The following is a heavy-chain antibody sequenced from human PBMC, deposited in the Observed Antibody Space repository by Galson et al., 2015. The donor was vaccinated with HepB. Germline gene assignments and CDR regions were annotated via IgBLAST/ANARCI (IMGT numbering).Heavy chain of an antibody. J-gene: IGHJ6*02. CDR3: AKGIHGYHYSGMDV. Sequence: SLRLSCAASGFTFSSYGMSWVRQAPGKGLEWVSGISGSGGSTYYADSVKGRFTISRDNSKNTLYLQMKSLRAEDTAVYYCAKGIHGYHYSGMDVWGQGTTVTVSS. V-gene: IGHV3-23*01. CDR1: GFTFSSYG. D-gene: IGHD5-18*01. CDR2: ISGSGGST.